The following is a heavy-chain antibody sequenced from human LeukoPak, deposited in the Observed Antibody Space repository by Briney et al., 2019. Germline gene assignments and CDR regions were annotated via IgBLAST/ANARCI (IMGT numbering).Heavy chain of an antibody. CDR1: GFTFSSYC. CDR2: INSDGSST. V-gene: IGHV3-74*01. Sequence: GGSLRLSCAASGFTFSSYCMHWVRHAPGKGLVWVSRINSDGSSTTYADSVKGRFTISRDNAKNPLYLQMNRLRAEGTAGYYCARDDWRIWEQPNGMDVWGKGTTVTVSS. D-gene: IGHD1-26*01. CDR3: ARDDWRIWEQPNGMDV. J-gene: IGHJ6*04.